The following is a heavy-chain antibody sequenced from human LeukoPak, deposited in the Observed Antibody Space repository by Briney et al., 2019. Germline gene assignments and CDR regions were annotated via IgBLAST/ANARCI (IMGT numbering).Heavy chain of an antibody. V-gene: IGHV3-23*01. CDR2: ISGSGGST. D-gene: IGHD3-10*01. CDR1: GFTFSSYA. Sequence: GGSLRLSCAASGFTFSSYAMSWVRQAPGKGLEWVSAISGSGGSTYYADSVKGRFTISRDNSKNTLYLQMNSLRAEDTAVYYCAKKNGGSGSYCNLDYWGQGTLVTVSS. J-gene: IGHJ4*02. CDR3: AKKNGGSGSYCNLDY.